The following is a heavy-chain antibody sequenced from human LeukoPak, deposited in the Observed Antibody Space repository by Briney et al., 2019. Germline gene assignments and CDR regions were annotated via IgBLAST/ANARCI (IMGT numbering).Heavy chain of an antibody. D-gene: IGHD6-19*01. CDR1: VYTFTGYY. J-gene: IGHJ4*02. CDR3: ARGLGIAVARGLFDY. V-gene: IGHV1-2*02. CDR2: ISPNSGGT. Sequence: ASVNVSCKYSVYTFTGYYMHWVRQPPGQGVVWVGWISPNSGGTNYAQKFQGRVTMTRDPSISTGYMELSRLRSDDTAVYYCARGLGIAVARGLFDYGGEGTLVTVSS.